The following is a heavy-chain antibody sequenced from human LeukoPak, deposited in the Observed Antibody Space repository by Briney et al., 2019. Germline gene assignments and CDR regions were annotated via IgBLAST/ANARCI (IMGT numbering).Heavy chain of an antibody. CDR2: IYYSGST. J-gene: IGHJ4*02. CDR3: ARLIGSYGYWGDN. D-gene: IGHD5-18*01. CDR1: GGSISSSNSY. Sequence: PSETLSLTCTVSGGSISSSNSYWGWIRQPPGKGLEWIGSIYYSGSTYYNPSLKSRVTISVDTSKKQLSLKLSSVTAADTAVYYCARLIGSYGYWGDNWGQGNLVTVSS. V-gene: IGHV4-39*01.